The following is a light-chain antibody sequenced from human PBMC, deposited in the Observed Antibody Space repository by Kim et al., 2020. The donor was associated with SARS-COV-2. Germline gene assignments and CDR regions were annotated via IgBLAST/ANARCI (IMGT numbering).Light chain of an antibody. J-gene: IGKJ2*01. CDR3: QQSGSSPYT. CDR2: DAS. CDR1: QSVSSSY. V-gene: IGKV3-20*01. Sequence: LSPGEGATLSCRASQSVSSSYLAWYQQKPGQAPRLLIYDASSRATGIPDRFSGSGSGTDFTLTISRLEPEDFAVYYCQQSGSSPYTFGQGTKLEI.